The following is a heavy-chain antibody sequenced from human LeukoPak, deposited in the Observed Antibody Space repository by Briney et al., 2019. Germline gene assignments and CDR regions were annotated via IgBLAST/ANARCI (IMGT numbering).Heavy chain of an antibody. CDR3: AKTHNDYTAMDSFDY. V-gene: IGHV3-23*01. D-gene: IGHD5-18*01. Sequence: GGSLRLSCAGSGFTFSDFWMTWVRQAPGKGLEWVSAISGSGGSTYYADSVKGRFTISRDNSKNTLYLQMNSLRAEDTAVYYCAKTHNDYTAMDSFDYWGQGTLVTVSS. J-gene: IGHJ4*02. CDR2: ISGSGGST. CDR1: GFTFSDFW.